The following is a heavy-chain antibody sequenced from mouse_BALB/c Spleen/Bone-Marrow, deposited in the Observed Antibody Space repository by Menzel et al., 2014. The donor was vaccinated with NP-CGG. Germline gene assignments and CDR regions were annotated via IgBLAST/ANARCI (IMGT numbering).Heavy chain of an antibody. CDR3: ARDRGYYKDVGDY. J-gene: IGHJ2*01. D-gene: IGHD2-3*01. V-gene: IGHV2-9*02. CDR1: GFSLTSYG. Sequence: VQRVEPGPGLVAPSQSLSITCTVSGFSLTSYGVHWVRQPPGKGLEWLGVIWAGGSTDYNSALMSRLSISKDNSESQVFLKMNSLQTDDTAIYYCARDRGYYKDVGDYWGQGTTLTVSS. CDR2: IWAGGST.